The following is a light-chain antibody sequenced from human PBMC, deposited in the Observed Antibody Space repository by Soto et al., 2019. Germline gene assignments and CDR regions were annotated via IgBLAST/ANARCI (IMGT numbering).Light chain of an antibody. CDR2: DAS. V-gene: IGKV3-11*01. J-gene: IGKJ5*01. CDR3: QQRSNWPLVT. CDR1: QSVSSY. Sequence: DILMTQSPDSLSVSLGKRATLSCRASQSVSSYLAWYQQKPGQAPRLLIYDASNRATGIPARFSGSGSGTDFTLTISSLEPEDFAVYYCQQRSNWPLVTFGQGRRLEV.